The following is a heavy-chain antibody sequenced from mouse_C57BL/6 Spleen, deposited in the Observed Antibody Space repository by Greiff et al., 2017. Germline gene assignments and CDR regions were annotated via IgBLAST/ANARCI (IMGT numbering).Heavy chain of an antibody. CDR1: GYTFTSYW. CDR2: IDPSDSYT. Sequence: QVQLQQPGAELVRPGTSVKLSCKASGYTFTSYWMHWVKQRPGQGLEWIGVIDPSDSYTNYNQKFKGKATLTVDTSSSTAYMQLSSLTSEDSAVYYCARGRYYSNYARYAMDYWGQGTSVTVSS. J-gene: IGHJ4*01. V-gene: IGHV1-59*01. CDR3: ARGRYYSNYARYAMDY. D-gene: IGHD2-5*01.